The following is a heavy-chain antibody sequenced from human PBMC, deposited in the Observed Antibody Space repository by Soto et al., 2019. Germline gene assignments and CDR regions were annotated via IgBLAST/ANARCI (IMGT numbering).Heavy chain of an antibody. J-gene: IGHJ6*02. CDR1: GFTFSTYG. CDR3: AKDVGSFSNYYGMDV. CDR2: LSYDGSNK. D-gene: IGHD3-10*01. Sequence: VGSLRLSCAASGFTFSTYGMHWVRQAPGKGLEWVAVLSYDGSNKYYADSVKGRFTISRDNSKNTLYLQMNSLRAEDTAVYYCAKDVGSFSNYYGMDVWGQGTTVTVSS. V-gene: IGHV3-30*18.